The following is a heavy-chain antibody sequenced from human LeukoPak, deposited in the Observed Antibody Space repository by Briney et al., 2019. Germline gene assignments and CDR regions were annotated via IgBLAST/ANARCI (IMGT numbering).Heavy chain of an antibody. CDR1: GFTFNRYG. J-gene: IGHJ4*02. CDR2: AYGGGTDK. Sequence: GGSLRLSCAASGFTFNRYGMHWVRQAPGKGLEWVAVAYGGGTDKYYADSVKGRFTISKDLSQNRLYMQMSSLRAEDAAMYYCATGGRFYYDLWGQGTLVTVSS. D-gene: IGHD2-15*01. CDR3: ATGGRFYYDL. V-gene: IGHV3-33*01.